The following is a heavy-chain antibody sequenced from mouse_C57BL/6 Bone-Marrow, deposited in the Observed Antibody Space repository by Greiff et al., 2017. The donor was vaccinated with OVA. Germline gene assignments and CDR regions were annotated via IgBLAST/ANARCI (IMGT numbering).Heavy chain of an antibody. CDR3: ANYYGSSYGYAMDY. D-gene: IGHD1-1*01. CDR2: INPYNGGT. Sequence: VQLQQSGPVLVKPGASVKMSCKASGYTFTDYYMNWVKQSHGKSLEWIGVINPYNGGTSYNQKFKGKATLTVDKSSSTAYMERNSLTSEDSAVYYCANYYGSSYGYAMDYWGQGTSVTVSS. V-gene: IGHV1-19*01. CDR1: GYTFTDYY. J-gene: IGHJ4*01.